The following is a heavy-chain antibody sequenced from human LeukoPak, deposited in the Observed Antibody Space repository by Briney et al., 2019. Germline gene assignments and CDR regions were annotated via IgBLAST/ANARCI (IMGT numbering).Heavy chain of an antibody. D-gene: IGHD6-19*01. CDR3: ARDLFPAVAGNLFGY. CDR1: GYTFTGYY. Sequence: ASVKVSCKASGYTFTGYYIHWVRQAPGQGLEWMGWINPNSGGTNYAQKFQGRVTMTRDTSISTAYMELSRLRSDDTAVYYCARDLFPAVAGNLFGYWGQGTLVTVSS. CDR2: INPNSGGT. J-gene: IGHJ4*02. V-gene: IGHV1-2*02.